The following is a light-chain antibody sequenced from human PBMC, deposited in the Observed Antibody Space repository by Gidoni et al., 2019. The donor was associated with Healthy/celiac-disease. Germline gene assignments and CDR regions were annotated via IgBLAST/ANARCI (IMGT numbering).Light chain of an antibody. CDR2: LGA. CDR1: QSLLPSNGYTY. CDR3: MQALQTPLT. Sequence: DIVMTQSPLSLPVTPGEPASISCRSSQSLLPSNGYTYLALYLQKPGQSPQLLIYLGANRASGVPDRFSGSGSGTDFTLKISRVEAEDVGVYYCMQALQTPLTFGGGTKVEIK. J-gene: IGKJ4*01. V-gene: IGKV2-28*01.